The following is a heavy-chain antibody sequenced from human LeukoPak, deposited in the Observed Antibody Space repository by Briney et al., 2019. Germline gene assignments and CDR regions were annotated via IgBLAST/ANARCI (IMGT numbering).Heavy chain of an antibody. CDR3: ARVWNGYNYGVDY. D-gene: IGHD5-24*01. Sequence: QPGRSLRLSCAASGFTFSSYAMHWVRQAPGKGLEWVAVISYDGSNKYYADSVKGRFTISRDNSKNTLYLQMNSLRAEDTAVYYCARVWNGYNYGVDYWGQGTLVTVSS. V-gene: IGHV3-30-3*01. CDR1: GFTFSSYA. J-gene: IGHJ4*02. CDR2: ISYDGSNK.